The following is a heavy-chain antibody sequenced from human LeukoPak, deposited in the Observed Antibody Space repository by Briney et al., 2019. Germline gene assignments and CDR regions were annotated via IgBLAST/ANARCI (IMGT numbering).Heavy chain of an antibody. CDR1: GGSVSSGGYY. CDR3: ARWYYDNSGYRYFDY. J-gene: IGHJ4*02. D-gene: IGHD3-22*01. CDR2: IYYSGST. V-gene: IGHV4-31*03. Sequence: SETLSLTCTVSGGSVSSGGYYWNWIRQPPGKGLEWIGYIYYSGSTYYNPSLKSRVTISLDTSKNQFSLKLSSVTAADTAVYYCARWYYDNSGYRYFDYWGQGTLVTVSS.